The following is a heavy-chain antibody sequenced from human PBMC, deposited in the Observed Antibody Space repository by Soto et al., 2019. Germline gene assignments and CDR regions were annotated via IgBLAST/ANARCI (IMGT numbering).Heavy chain of an antibody. V-gene: IGHV3-48*02. J-gene: IGHJ4*01. Sequence: TGGSLRLSCGASGFTFSSYSMNWVRQAAGKGLEWISYISSSSSTIFYADSVKGRFTISRDNDKNSLYLQMNNLRDEDTAVYFCVGEGRYSGAGYFDFWGHGTLLTASS. CDR2: ISSSSSTI. CDR1: GFTFSSYS. CDR3: VGEGRYSGAGYFDF. D-gene: IGHD5-12*01.